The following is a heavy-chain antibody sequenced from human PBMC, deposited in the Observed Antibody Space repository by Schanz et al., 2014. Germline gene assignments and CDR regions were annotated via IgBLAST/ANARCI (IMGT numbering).Heavy chain of an antibody. CDR1: GDSMSSGGYY. CDR3: ARGHGDSPTDF. Sequence: QVQLQESGPGLVKPSQTLSLTCNVSGDSMSSGGYYWNWIRQHPGKGLEWIGYIYDGGSTYYNPSLKSRVTISVDTSKNQFSLRLSSVTAADTAVYYCARGHGDSPTDFWGQGTLVTVSS. V-gene: IGHV4-31*03. D-gene: IGHD4-17*01. J-gene: IGHJ4*02. CDR2: IYDGGST.